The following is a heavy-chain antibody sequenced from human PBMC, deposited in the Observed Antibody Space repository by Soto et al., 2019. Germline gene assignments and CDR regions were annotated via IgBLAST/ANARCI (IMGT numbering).Heavy chain of an antibody. CDR3: TRVITIFRVVFGMDV. V-gene: IGHV1-8*01. CDR2: MNPNSGNR. D-gene: IGHD3-3*01. CDR1: GYTFTSYD. J-gene: IGHJ6*02. Sequence: GASVKVSCKASGYTFTSYDINWVRQATGQGLECMGWMNPNSGNRGYAQKFQGSVTMNKXTXXSXXXMXLXXPRSEDTAVYKCTRVITIFRVVFGMDVWGQGTTVTSP.